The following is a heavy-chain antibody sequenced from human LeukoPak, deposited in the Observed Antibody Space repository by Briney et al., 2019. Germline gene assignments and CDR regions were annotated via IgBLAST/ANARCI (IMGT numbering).Heavy chain of an antibody. D-gene: IGHD3-10*02. V-gene: IGHV3-23*01. J-gene: IGHJ3*01. CDR1: GFTFSSYA. CDR3: AKCSASYYNDAFDV. Sequence: GGSLRLSCAASGFTFSSYAMNWVRQAPGKGLEWVSFTRGGGAGTRYADPVKGRFTISRDNSKNTLYLQMNSLRVEDTATYYCAKCSASYYNDAFDVWGQGTMVTVSS. CDR2: TRGGGAGT.